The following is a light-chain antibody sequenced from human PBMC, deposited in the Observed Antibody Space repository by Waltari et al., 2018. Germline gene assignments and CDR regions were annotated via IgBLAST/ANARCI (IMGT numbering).Light chain of an antibody. V-gene: IGKV3-20*01. CDR2: GVS. Sequence: VLTQSPGTLSLCPGVRAHLPYRASQSVRHNYLAWYQQKPGQAPRLLIYGVSTRAPGIPDRFSGSGSGTDFTLTISRLEPEDFAVFYCQQYGDSPVTFGGGTKVEI. CDR1: QSVRHNY. J-gene: IGKJ4*01. CDR3: QQYGDSPVT.